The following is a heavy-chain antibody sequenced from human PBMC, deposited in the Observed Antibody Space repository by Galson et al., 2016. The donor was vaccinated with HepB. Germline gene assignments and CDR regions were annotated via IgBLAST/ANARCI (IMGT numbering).Heavy chain of an antibody. CDR1: GLTVSSNY. CDR2: IYSGGST. CDR3: ARDRGYYDSSGYLNWFDP. D-gene: IGHD3-22*01. J-gene: IGHJ5*02. V-gene: IGHV3-66*01. Sequence: SLRLSCAASGLTVSSNYMSWVRQAPGKGLEWVSVIYSGGSTYYADSVKGRFTISRDSSKNTLYLQMNSLRAEDTAVYYCARDRGYYDSSGYLNWFDPWGQGTLVTVSS.